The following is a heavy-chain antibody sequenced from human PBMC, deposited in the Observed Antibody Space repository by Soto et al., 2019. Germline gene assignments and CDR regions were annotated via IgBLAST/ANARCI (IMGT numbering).Heavy chain of an antibody. CDR3: ARDWLSHCFDY. CDR1: GVSIRTFV. CDR2: IWYDGSNE. V-gene: IGHV3-33*01. D-gene: IGHD5-12*01. Sequence: SLSHSSAATGVSIRTFVLHWVRQAPGKGLEWVAVIWYDGSNEYYADSVKGRFTISRDSSTNALYLQMNSLRAEDTAVYYCARDWLSHCFDYWGQGT. J-gene: IGHJ4*02.